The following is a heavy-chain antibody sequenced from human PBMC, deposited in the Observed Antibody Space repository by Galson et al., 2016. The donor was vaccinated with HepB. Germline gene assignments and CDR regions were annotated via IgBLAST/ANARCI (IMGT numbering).Heavy chain of an antibody. D-gene: IGHD2-2*02. V-gene: IGHV4-61*01. Sequence: ETLSLTCSVSGGSVGSASHYWSWVRQPTGKGLEWIGYISDSESTNYNPSLKGRVTISLDRSKNQFSLRLNSVIAADTAVYYCAKDEGFYNGMDFWGQGTTVTVSS. CDR1: GGSVGSASHY. J-gene: IGHJ6*02. CDR2: ISDSEST. CDR3: AKDEGFYNGMDF.